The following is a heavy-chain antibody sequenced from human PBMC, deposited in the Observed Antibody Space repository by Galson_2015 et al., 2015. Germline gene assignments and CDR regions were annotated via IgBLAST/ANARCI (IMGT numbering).Heavy chain of an antibody. CDR3: ARGYCSSTSCLSNWFDP. J-gene: IGHJ5*02. V-gene: IGHV1-8*01. CDR2: MNPNSGNT. Sequence: SVKVSCKASGYTFTSYDINWVRQATGQGLEWMGWMNPNSGNTGYAQKFQGRVTMTRNTSISTAYMELSSLRSEDTAVYYCARGYCSSTSCLSNWFDPWGQGTLVTVSS. CDR1: GYTFTSYD. D-gene: IGHD2-2*01.